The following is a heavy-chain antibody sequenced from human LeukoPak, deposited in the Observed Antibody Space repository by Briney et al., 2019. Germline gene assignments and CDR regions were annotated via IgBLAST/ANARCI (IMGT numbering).Heavy chain of an antibody. D-gene: IGHD2-2*02. J-gene: IGHJ6*03. CDR3: AREGYCSSTSCYRDYYYYYMDV. V-gene: IGHV4-4*07. CDR2: IYTSGST. CDR1: GGSISGYY. Sequence: SETLSLTCTVSGGSISGYYWSWIRQPAGKGLEWIGRIYTSGSTNYNPSLKSRVTISVDTSKNQFSLKLSSVTAADTAVYYCAREGYCSSTSCYRDYYYYYMDVWGKGTTVTVSS.